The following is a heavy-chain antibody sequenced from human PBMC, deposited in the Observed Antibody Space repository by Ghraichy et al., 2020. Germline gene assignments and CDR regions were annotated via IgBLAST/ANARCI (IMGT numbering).Heavy chain of an antibody. V-gene: IGHV3-13*05. CDR2: IGTAGDP. D-gene: IGHD6-19*01. CDR1: GFTFSSYD. J-gene: IGHJ6*02. CDR3: ARGGIAVAGDQYYYYGMDV. Sequence: GGSLRLSCAASGFTFSSYDMHWVRQATGKGLEWVSAIGTAGDPYYPGSVKGRFTISRENAKNSLYLQMNSLRAGDTAVYYCARGGIAVAGDQYYYYGMDVWGQGNTVTVS.